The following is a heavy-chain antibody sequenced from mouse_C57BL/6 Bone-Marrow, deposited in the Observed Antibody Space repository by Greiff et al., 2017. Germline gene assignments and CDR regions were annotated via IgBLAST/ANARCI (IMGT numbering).Heavy chain of an antibody. CDR2: IDPSDSYT. J-gene: IGHJ2*01. CDR3: ARGDYFDY. Sequence: QVQLQQPGAELVRPGTSVKLSCKASGYTFTSYWMHWVKQRPGQGLEWIGVIDPSDSYTNYNQKFKDKATLTVDTSSSTAYMQLSSLTSEDSAVYYCARGDYFDYWGQGTTLTVSS. V-gene: IGHV1-59*01. CDR1: GYTFTSYW.